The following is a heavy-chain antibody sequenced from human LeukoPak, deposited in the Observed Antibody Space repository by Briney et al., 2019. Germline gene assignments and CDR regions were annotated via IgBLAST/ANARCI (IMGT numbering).Heavy chain of an antibody. CDR1: GDSIRRYF. Sequence: PSGTLSLTCSVSGDSIRRYFWSWIRLSPGKGLEWIGYVHHSGTSRYKPSLESRVTISVDASKNQFSLKLNSVTAADTAVYYCARQGGYSSSPDFWGQGTLVTVSS. CDR3: ARQGGYSSSPDF. D-gene: IGHD6-13*01. J-gene: IGHJ4*02. V-gene: IGHV4-59*08. CDR2: VHHSGTS.